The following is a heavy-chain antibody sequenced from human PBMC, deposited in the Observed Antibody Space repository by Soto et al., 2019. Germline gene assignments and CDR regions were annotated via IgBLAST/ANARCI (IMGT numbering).Heavy chain of an antibody. V-gene: IGHV4-59*01. D-gene: IGHD6-19*01. Sequence: SETLSLTCTVSGGSISSYYWSWIRQPPGKGLEWIGYIYYSGGTNYNPSLKSRVTISVDTSKNQFSLKLSSVTAADTAVYYCAKSPGSGWAYYYYGMDVWGQGTTVTVSS. CDR3: AKSPGSGWAYYYYGMDV. CDR1: GGSISSYY. CDR2: IYYSGGT. J-gene: IGHJ6*02.